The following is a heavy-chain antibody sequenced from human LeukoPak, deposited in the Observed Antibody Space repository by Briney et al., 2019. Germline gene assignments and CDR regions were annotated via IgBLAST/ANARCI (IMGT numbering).Heavy chain of an antibody. J-gene: IGHJ3*01. V-gene: IGHV4-30-2*03. CDR1: GGSISSGGYY. CDR3: AHFKGGSFDF. Sequence: VKPSQTLSLTCTVSGGSISSGGYYWSWIRQPPGKGLEWIGSIYYSGNTYYNPSLKSRVTISVDTSKNQFSLKLTSVTAADTAVYYCAHFKGGSFDFWGQGTMVTVSS. D-gene: IGHD1-26*01. CDR2: IYYSGNT.